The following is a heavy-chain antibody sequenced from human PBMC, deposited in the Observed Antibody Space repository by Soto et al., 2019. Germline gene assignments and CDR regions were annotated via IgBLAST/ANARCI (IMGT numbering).Heavy chain of an antibody. V-gene: IGHV3-30*18. CDR2: ISYDGGNT. CDR1: GFTFSSYG. D-gene: IGHD6-13*01. CDR3: AKGRGSSFYSHYFDY. J-gene: IGHJ4*02. Sequence: PGGSLRLSCAASGFTFSSYGMHWVRQAPGKGLEWVSVISYDGGNTYYADSVKGRFTISRDNSKNTLYLQMNSLRADDTAVYYCAKGRGSSFYSHYFDYWGQGTLVTVSS.